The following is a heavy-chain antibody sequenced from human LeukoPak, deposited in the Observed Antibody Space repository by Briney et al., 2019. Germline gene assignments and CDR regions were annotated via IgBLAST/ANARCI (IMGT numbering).Heavy chain of an antibody. CDR2: VYSNGNT. J-gene: IGHJ2*01. CDR3: AGGTVDGPLYGTSWHFHV. Sequence: SETLPLTCTVSGGSINNNFWTWIRQAPGKGLEWIGYVYSNGNTNYNPSLKSRVTMSIETSKNHFSLKVTSLTAADTAVYYCAGGTVDGPLYGTSWHFHVWGRGTLVTVSS. D-gene: IGHD2-2*02. V-gene: IGHV4-59*01. CDR1: GGSINNNF.